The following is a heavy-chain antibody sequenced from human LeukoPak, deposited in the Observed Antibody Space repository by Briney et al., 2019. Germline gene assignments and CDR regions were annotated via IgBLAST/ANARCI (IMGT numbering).Heavy chain of an antibody. CDR3: AREPYCSSTSCLLYYYGMDV. D-gene: IGHD2-2*01. J-gene: IGHJ6*02. CDR2: INPNSGGT. Sequence: GASVKVSCKASGYTFTSYDINWVRQAPGQGLEWMGWINPNSGGTNYAQKFQGRVTMTRDTSISTAYMELSRLRSDDTAVYYCAREPYCSSTSCLLYYYGMDVWGQGTTVTVSS. CDR1: GYTFTSYD. V-gene: IGHV1-2*02.